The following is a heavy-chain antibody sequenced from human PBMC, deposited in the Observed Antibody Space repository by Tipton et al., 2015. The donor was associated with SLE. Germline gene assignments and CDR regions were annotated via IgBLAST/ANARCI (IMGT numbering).Heavy chain of an antibody. CDR3: AKGGYYDTTVTGNTRYFGL. D-gene: IGHD3-22*01. V-gene: IGHV3-9*01. Sequence: SLRLSCATSGFTFSSYEMIWVRQAPEKGLEWVSGISWNSGARGYADSVKGRFTISRDNAKISLYLQMNSLRTEDTALYYCAKGGYYDTTVTGNTRYFGLWGRGTLVTVSS. J-gene: IGHJ2*01. CDR1: GFTFSSYE. CDR2: ISWNSGAR.